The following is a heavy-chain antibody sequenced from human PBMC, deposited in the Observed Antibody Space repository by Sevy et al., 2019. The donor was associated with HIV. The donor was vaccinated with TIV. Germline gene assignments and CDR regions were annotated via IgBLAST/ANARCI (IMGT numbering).Heavy chain of an antibody. J-gene: IGHJ4*02. CDR3: TRWKAAQSIFDY. V-gene: IGHV3-49*04. D-gene: IGHD6-13*01. CDR2: LKSDVYGGTV. Sequence: GGSMRLSCTASGFTFGDYCMSWVRQAPGKGLEWVAFLKSDVYGGTVDHAASVRGRFVISRDDSKTIAYLQMNNLKTEDTGVYYCTRWKAAQSIFDYWGQGALVTVSS. CDR1: GFTFGDYC.